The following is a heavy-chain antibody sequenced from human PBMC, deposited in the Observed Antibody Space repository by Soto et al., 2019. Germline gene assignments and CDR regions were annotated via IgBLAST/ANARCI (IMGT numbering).Heavy chain of an antibody. Sequence: QVPLVESGGGVVQPGRSLRLSCAASGFIFSRHAMHWVRQAPGKGLEWVAQIWYDGSVKNYADSMKGRFTISRDSPKNTLFLQMNSLRVEDTAVYYCARDGQDLAPYAFDIWGQGTLVTVSS. CDR1: GFIFSRHA. CDR3: ARDGQDLAPYAFDI. J-gene: IGHJ3*02. V-gene: IGHV3-33*01. CDR2: IWYDGSVK.